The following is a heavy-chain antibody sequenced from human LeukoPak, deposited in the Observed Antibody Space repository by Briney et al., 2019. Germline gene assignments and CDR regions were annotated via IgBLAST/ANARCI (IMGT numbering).Heavy chain of an antibody. D-gene: IGHD6-19*01. J-gene: IGHJ4*02. CDR3: ARGNVAGYFDY. CDR1: GGSFSGYY. CDR2: INHSGST. V-gene: IGHV4-34*01. Sequence: SETLSLTCAVYGGSFSGYYWSWIRQPPGKGLEWIGEINHSGSTNYNPSLKSRVTISVDTSKNQFSLKLSSVTAADTAVYYCARGNVAGYFDYWGQGTLVTVSS.